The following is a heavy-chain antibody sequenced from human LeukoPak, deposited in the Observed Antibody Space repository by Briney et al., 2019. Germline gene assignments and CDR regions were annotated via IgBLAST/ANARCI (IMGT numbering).Heavy chain of an antibody. D-gene: IGHD1-1*01. CDR2: INHSGST. CDR1: GGSFSGYY. CDR3: ARVLGVQTGTTGTTVSNAGYFDY. J-gene: IGHJ4*02. V-gene: IGHV4-34*01. Sequence: KPSETLSLTCAVYGGSFSGYYWSWIRQPPGKGLEWIGEINHSGSTDYNPSLKSRVTISVDTSKNQFSLKLSSVTAADTAVYYCARVLGVQTGTTGTTVSNAGYFDYWGQGTLVTVSS.